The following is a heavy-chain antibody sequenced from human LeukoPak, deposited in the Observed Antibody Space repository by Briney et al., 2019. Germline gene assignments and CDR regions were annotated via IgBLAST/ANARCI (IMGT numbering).Heavy chain of an antibody. Sequence: ASVKVSCKASGYTFTSYGISWVRQAPGQGLEWMGWISAYNGNTNYAQKLQGRVTMTTDTSTSTAYMELRSLRSDDTAVYYCARDFGIAAAGMPYYYYYGTDVWGQGTTVTVSS. CDR2: ISAYNGNT. V-gene: IGHV1-18*01. CDR1: GYTFTSYG. D-gene: IGHD6-13*01. J-gene: IGHJ6*02. CDR3: ARDFGIAAAGMPYYYYYGTDV.